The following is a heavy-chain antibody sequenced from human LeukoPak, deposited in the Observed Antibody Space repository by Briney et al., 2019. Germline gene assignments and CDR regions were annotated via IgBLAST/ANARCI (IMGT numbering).Heavy chain of an antibody. CDR3: ARGGSYFGRSVVVNWFDP. Sequence: SETLSLTCTVSGVSISSSSYYWGWIRQPPGKGLEWIGSIYYSGSTYYNPSLKSRVTISVDTSKNQFSLKLSSVTAADTAVYYCARGGSYFGRSVVVNWFDPWGQGTLVTVSS. V-gene: IGHV4-39*01. CDR1: GVSISSSSYY. CDR2: IYYSGST. D-gene: IGHD1-26*01. J-gene: IGHJ5*02.